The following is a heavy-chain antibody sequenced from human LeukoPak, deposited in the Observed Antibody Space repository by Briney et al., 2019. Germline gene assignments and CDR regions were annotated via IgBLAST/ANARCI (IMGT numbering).Heavy chain of an antibody. CDR3: ARGTDWGSTP. J-gene: IGHJ3*01. D-gene: IGHD7-27*01. CDR2: MNPNSGNT. Sequence: ASVTVSCKASGYTFTSYDINWVRQAPGQGLEGMGWMNPNSGNTVYAQKFQGRVTMTRNTSISTAYMELSSLRSEDTAVYYCARGTDWGSTPWGQGTMVTVSS. CDR1: GYTFTSYD. V-gene: IGHV1-8*01.